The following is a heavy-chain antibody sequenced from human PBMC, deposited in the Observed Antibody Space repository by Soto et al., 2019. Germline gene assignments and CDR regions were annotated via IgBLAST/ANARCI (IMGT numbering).Heavy chain of an antibody. CDR1: GGSISSSSYY. Sequence: SETLSLTCTVSGGSISSSSYYWGWIRQPPGKGLEWIGSIYYSGSTYYNPSLKSRVTISVDTSKNQFSLKLSSVTAADTAVYYCASFSYCSGGSCHPQTWGFLVYYYGMDVWGQGTTVTVSS. CDR3: ASFSYCSGGSCHPQTWGFLVYYYGMDV. CDR2: IYYSGST. D-gene: IGHD2-15*01. V-gene: IGHV4-39*01. J-gene: IGHJ6*02.